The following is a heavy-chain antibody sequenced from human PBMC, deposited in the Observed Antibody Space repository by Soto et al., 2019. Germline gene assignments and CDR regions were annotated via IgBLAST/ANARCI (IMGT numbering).Heavy chain of an antibody. Sequence: SETLSLTCTVSGGSISSGGYYWSWIRQHPGKGLEWIGYIYYSGSTYYNPSLKSRVTISADTSKNQFSLKLSSVTAADTAVYYCARGTGSTGRFDYWGQGTLVTVSS. D-gene: IGHD4-17*01. J-gene: IGHJ4*02. CDR3: ARGTGSTGRFDY. CDR1: GGSISSGGYY. V-gene: IGHV4-31*03. CDR2: IYYSGST.